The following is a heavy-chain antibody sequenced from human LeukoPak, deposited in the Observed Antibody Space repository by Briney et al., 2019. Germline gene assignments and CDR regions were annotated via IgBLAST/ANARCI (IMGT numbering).Heavy chain of an antibody. CDR3: ARGHDSSGGDAFDI. CDR1: GGSFSGYY. Sequence: ASETLSLTCAVYGGSFSGYYWSWIRQPPGKGLEWIGEINRSGSTNYNPSLKSRVTVSVDTSKNQFSLKLSSVTAADTAVYYCARGHDSSGGDAFDIWGQGTMVTVSS. D-gene: IGHD3-22*01. V-gene: IGHV4-34*01. CDR2: INRSGST. J-gene: IGHJ3*02.